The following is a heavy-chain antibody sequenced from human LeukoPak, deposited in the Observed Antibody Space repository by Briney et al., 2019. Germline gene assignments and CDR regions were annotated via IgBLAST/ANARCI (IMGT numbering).Heavy chain of an antibody. Sequence: PGGSLRLSCAASGFTFDDYAMHWVRQAPGKGLEWVSGISWNSGSIGYADSVKGRFTISRDNAKNSLYLQMNSLRAEDTALYYCAKDASLYPYCSSSSCYGHYFDYWGQGTLVTVSS. V-gene: IGHV3-9*01. CDR3: AKDASLYPYCSSSSCYGHYFDY. D-gene: IGHD2-2*01. J-gene: IGHJ4*02. CDR2: ISWNSGSI. CDR1: GFTFDDYA.